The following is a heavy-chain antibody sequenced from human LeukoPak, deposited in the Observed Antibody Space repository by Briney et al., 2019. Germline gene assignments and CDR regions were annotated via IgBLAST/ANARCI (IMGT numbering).Heavy chain of an antibody. CDR2: ISGSGDNT. Sequence: GGSLRLSCAASGFTFSNYGMSWVRQAPGKGLEWVSTISGSGDNTYYADSVKGRFTISRDNSKNTLYLQMNSLRAEDTAVYYCAKTNYDSSGGLGAFDIWGQGTMVTVSS. D-gene: IGHD3-22*01. CDR3: AKTNYDSSGGLGAFDI. V-gene: IGHV3-23*01. CDR1: GFTFSNYG. J-gene: IGHJ3*02.